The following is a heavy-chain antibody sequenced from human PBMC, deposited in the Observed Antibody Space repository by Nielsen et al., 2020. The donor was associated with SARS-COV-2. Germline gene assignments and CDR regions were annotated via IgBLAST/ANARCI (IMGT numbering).Heavy chain of an antibody. D-gene: IGHD3-22*01. CDR2: ISGRGGST. J-gene: IGHJ4*02. V-gene: IGHV3-23*01. CDR3: AKGSAMIVVGMTFDY. CDR1: GFTFSSYA. Sequence: GESLKISCAASGFTFSSYAISWVRQAPGKGLEWVSTISGRGGSTYYADSVKGRFTISRDNSKNTLSLQMNSLSAEDTAVYYCAKGSAMIVVGMTFDYWGQGTLVTVSS.